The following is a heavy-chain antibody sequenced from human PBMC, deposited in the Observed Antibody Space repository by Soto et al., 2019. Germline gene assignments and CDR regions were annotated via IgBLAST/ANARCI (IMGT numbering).Heavy chain of an antibody. CDR3: GRGSPDTALIGPAY. Sequence: SETLSLTCSVSGGSISTYYWSWIRQPPGKGLEWIGYTYYRGTTKYNPSLKSRVTMSIDTSKNQFSLKLTSVTDADTAVYYCGRGSPDTALIGPAYWGQGALVTVSS. J-gene: IGHJ4*02. CDR1: GGSISTYY. CDR2: TYYRGTT. V-gene: IGHV4-59*01. D-gene: IGHD5-18*01.